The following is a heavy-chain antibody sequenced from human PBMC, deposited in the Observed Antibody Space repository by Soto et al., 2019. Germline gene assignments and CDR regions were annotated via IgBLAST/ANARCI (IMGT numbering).Heavy chain of an antibody. CDR1: GYSFTSYW. Sequence: GESLKISCRGSGYSFTSYWIGWVRQMPGKGLEWMGIIYPGDSDTRYSPSFQGQVTISADKSISTAYLQWSSLKASDTAMYYCASVAAAGLHSEDPFDYWGQGTLVTVSS. CDR3: ASVAAAGLHSEDPFDY. CDR2: IYPGDSDT. D-gene: IGHD6-13*01. V-gene: IGHV5-51*01. J-gene: IGHJ4*02.